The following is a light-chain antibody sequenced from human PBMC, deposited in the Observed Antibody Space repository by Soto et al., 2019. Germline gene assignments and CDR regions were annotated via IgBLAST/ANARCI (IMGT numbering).Light chain of an antibody. CDR3: QQYKDWPTP. J-gene: IGKJ1*01. CDR2: DAS. V-gene: IGKV3-11*01. CDR1: QSVSSY. Sequence: EIVLTQSPATLSLSPGERATLSCRASQSVSSYLAWYQQKPGQAPRLLIYDASNRATGIPARFSGSGSGTDFTLIIGSLEPEDFALYYCQQYKDWPTPFGQGTKVEIK.